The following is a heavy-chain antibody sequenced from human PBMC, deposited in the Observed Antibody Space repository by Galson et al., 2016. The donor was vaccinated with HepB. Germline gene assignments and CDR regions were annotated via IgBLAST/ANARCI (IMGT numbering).Heavy chain of an antibody. Sequence: SVKVSCKASGGIFNSDSFSWVRQAPGQGLEWVGGIIPLFGTPNYAQTFRDRVTITADESTSTAYLELSSLRSDDTAVYYCARGGLEIGRTDLWGKAVWGRGTKVTVSS. CDR2: IIPLFGTP. J-gene: IGHJ6*02. D-gene: IGHD2-21*01. CDR1: GGIFNSDS. CDR3: ARGGLEIGRTDLWGKAV. V-gene: IGHV1-69*13.